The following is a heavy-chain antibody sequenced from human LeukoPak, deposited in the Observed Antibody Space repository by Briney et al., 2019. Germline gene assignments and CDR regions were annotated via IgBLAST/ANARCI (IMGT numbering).Heavy chain of an antibody. D-gene: IGHD6-25*01. Sequence: SETLSLTCTVSGGSVSSGNYYWSWIRQPPGKGLEWIGYIFYSGSTKYNPSLKSRVTISVDTPKNQFSLKVSSVTAADTAVYYCAREIITAGYYYYYMDVWGKGTTVTVSS. CDR2: IFYSGST. CDR1: GGSVSSGNYY. J-gene: IGHJ6*03. V-gene: IGHV4-61*01. CDR3: AREIITAGYYYYYMDV.